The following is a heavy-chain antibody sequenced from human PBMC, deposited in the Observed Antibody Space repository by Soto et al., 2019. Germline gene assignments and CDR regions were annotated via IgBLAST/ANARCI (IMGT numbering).Heavy chain of an antibody. Sequence: GGSLRLSCTASGFTFSNYAMSWVRQAPGRGLEWVSSLNGGANGPRYADSVKGRFTISRDNSKNTLYLQMNSLSADDTAVYYCAKDPGNARYLDCWGQGTLVTVSS. J-gene: IGHJ4*02. V-gene: IGHV3-23*01. CDR1: GFTFSNYA. CDR2: LNGGANGP. CDR3: AKDPGNARYLDC.